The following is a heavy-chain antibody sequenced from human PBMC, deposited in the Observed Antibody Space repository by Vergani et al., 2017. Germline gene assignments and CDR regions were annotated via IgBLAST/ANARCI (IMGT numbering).Heavy chain of an antibody. Sequence: EVQLVESGGGLVQPGGSLRLSCAASGFTFSSYWMSWVRQAPGKGLEWVANIKQDGSEKYYVDSVKGRFTISRDNAKNSLYLQMNSLRAEDTAVYYCAKEGIDYYDSSGYIAYFDYWGQGTLVTVSS. V-gene: IGHV3-7*01. J-gene: IGHJ4*02. D-gene: IGHD3-22*01. CDR3: AKEGIDYYDSSGYIAYFDY. CDR1: GFTFSSYW. CDR2: IKQDGSEK.